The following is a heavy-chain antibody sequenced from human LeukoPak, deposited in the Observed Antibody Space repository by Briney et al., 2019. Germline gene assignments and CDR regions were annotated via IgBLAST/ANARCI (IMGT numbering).Heavy chain of an antibody. V-gene: IGHV3-33*01. J-gene: IGHJ4*02. D-gene: IGHD2-2*02. CDR3: ARSSKGVVPAAISGYFDY. CDR2: IWYDGSNK. Sequence: PGRSLRLSCAASGFTFSSYGMHWVRQAPGKGLEWVAVIWYDGSNKYYADSVKGRFTISRDNSKNTLYLQMNSLRAEDTAVYYCARSSKGVVPAAISGYFDYWGQGTLVTVSS. CDR1: GFTFSSYG.